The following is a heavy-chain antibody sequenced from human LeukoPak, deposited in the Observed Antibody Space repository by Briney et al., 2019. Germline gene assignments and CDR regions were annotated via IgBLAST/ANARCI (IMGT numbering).Heavy chain of an antibody. CDR2: IYYSVTT. D-gene: IGHD1-26*01. CDR1: GGSISSGDYF. J-gene: IGHJ4*02. CDR3: ATEGSGNYCYFDD. V-gene: IGHV4-30-4*08. Sequence: SQTLSLTCTVSGGSISSGDYFWSWIRQPPGKGLEWIGYIYYSVTTHYNPSLESRVTISVDTSKNEFSLRLTSVTAADTAVYFCATEGSGNYCYFDDWGQGTLVTVSS.